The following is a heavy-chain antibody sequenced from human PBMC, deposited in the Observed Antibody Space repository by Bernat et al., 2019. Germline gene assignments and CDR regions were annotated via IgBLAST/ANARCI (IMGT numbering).Heavy chain of an antibody. D-gene: IGHD3-9*01. J-gene: IGHJ4*02. CDR2: IYYSGPT. V-gene: IGHV4-31*03. CDR1: GVSISSGGYY. Sequence: QVHLQESGPGLVKPSQTLSLTCTVSGVSISSGGYYWTWIRHHPGKGLEWIGYIYYSGPTHYNPSLRSRVTRSIDTSKNQFSLSLSPVTAADRAIYYCARGQYLSGGFAWSPLLNLWGKGEMVTVSS. CDR3: ARGQYLSGGFAWSPLLNL.